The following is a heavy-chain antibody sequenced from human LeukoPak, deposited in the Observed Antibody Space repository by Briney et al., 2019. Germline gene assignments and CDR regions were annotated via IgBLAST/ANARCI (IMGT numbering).Heavy chain of an antibody. D-gene: IGHD1-1*01. J-gene: IGHJ4*02. V-gene: IGHV4-39*01. CDR3: ARLLQLDLYYFDY. CDR2: INYRGGT. CDR1: GASITNSAYH. Sequence: SSETLSLTCTVSGASITNSAYHWGWIRQPPGKGLEWIGSINYRGGTHYNPSLKSRVTISADKSKNQSSLKLSSVTAADTAVYYCARLLQLDLYYFDYWGQGTLVTVSS.